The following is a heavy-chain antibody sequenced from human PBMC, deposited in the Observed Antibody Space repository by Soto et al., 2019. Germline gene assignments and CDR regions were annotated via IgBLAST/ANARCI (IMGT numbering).Heavy chain of an antibody. CDR1: GGSFSGYY. V-gene: IGHV4-34*01. J-gene: IGHJ3*02. CDR3: ARAFGGAFDI. Sequence: ASETLSLPCAVYGGSFSGYYWSWIRQPPGKGLEWIGEINHSGSTNYNPSLKSRVTISVDTSKNQFSLKLSSVTAADTAVYYCARAFGGAFDIWGQGTMVTVSS. CDR2: INHSGST. D-gene: IGHD3-10*01.